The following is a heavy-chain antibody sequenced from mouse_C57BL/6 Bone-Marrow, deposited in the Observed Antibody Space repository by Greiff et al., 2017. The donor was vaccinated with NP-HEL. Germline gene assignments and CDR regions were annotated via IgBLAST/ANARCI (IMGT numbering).Heavy chain of an antibody. V-gene: IGHV1-52*01. Sequence: QVQLQQPGAELVRPGSSVKLSCKAFGYTFTSYWMHWVKQRPIQGLEWIGNIDPSDSETHYNQKFKDKATLTVDKSSSTAYMQLISLTSEDSAVYYCARRWLLRGWYFDVWGTGTTVTVSS. D-gene: IGHD2-3*01. CDR2: IDPSDSET. CDR1: GYTFTSYW. CDR3: ARRWLLRGWYFDV. J-gene: IGHJ1*03.